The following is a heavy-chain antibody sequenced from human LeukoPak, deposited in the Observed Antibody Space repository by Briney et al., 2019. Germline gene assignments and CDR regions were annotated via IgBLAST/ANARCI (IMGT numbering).Heavy chain of an antibody. CDR3: ATSRRELLWFGEAYWFDP. CDR1: GGSISSSSYY. CDR2: IYYSGST. V-gene: IGHV4-39*01. J-gene: IGHJ5*02. D-gene: IGHD3-10*01. Sequence: SETLSLTCTVSGGSISSSSYYWGWIRQPPGKGLEWIGSIYYSGSTYYNPSLKSRVTISVDTSKNQFSLKLSSVTAADTAVYYCATSRRELLWFGEAYWFDPWGQGTLVTVSS.